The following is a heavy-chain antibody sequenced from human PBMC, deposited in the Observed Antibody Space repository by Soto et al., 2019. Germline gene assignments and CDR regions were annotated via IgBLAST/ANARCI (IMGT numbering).Heavy chain of an antibody. CDR3: ARGDGMDV. CDR2: ITSSSTYT. Sequence: GGSLRLSCAASGFTFSDYYMSWIRQAPGKGREWVSYITSSSTYTNYADSVKGRFTIYRDNAKHSLYLQMNSLRAEDTAVYYCARGDGMDVWGQGTTVTVSS. CDR1: GFTFSDYY. J-gene: IGHJ6*02. V-gene: IGHV3-11*06.